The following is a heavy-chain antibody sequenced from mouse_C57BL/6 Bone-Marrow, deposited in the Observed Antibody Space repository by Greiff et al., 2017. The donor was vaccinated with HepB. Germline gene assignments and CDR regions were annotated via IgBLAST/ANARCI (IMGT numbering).Heavy chain of an antibody. CDR3: ARPQLGPFAY. Sequence: EVQGVESGGDLVKPGGSLKLSCAASGFTFSSYGMSWVRQTPDKRLEWVATISSGGSYTYYPDSVKGRFTISRDNAKNTLYLQMSSLKSEDTAMYYCARPQLGPFAYWGQGTLVTVSA. CDR2: ISSGGSYT. CDR1: GFTFSSYG. V-gene: IGHV5-6*01. D-gene: IGHD4-1*02. J-gene: IGHJ3*01.